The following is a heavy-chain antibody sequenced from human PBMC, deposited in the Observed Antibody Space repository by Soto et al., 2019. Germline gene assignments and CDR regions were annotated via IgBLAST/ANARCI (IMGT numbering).Heavy chain of an antibody. CDR3: AKACTTGNNCFYSDY. CDR1: GFTFSSNG. Sequence: QVQLVESGGGVVQPGKSLRLSCAASGFTFSSNGMHWVRQAPGKGLEWVAVISSDGSNKYYANSMKGRFTISRDNSKNTLYLQMNSLRPEDTAVYYCAKACTTGNNCFYSDYWGQGTLVTVSS. J-gene: IGHJ4*02. CDR2: ISSDGSNK. V-gene: IGHV3-30*18. D-gene: IGHD1-20*01.